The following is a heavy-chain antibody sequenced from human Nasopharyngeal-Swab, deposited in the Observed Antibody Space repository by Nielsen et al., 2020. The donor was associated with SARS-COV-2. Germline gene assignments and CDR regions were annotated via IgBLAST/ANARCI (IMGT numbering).Heavy chain of an antibody. Sequence: SETLSLTCGVSGGSFNEYYWSWIRQSPDKGLEWIGEINHSDRTIYNPSLKSQLTISVDTSKSQFSLELRSVTATDTAVYYCARSTWIPLDSWGPGTLVTVSS. CDR3: ARSTWIPLDS. J-gene: IGHJ4*02. V-gene: IGHV4-34*01. CDR1: GGSFNEYY. CDR2: INHSDRT. D-gene: IGHD5-12*01.